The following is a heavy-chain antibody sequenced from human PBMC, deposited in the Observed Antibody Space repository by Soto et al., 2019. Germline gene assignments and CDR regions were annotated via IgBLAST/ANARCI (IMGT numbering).Heavy chain of an antibody. Sequence: SETLSLTCTVSGGSISSGGYYWSWIRQHPGKGLEWIGYIYYSGSTYYNPSLKSRVTISVDTSKNQFCLKLSSVTAADTAVYYCARARTGELLTYYYYYGMDVWGQGTTVTVSS. D-gene: IGHD1-26*01. CDR1: GGSISSGGYY. J-gene: IGHJ6*02. CDR3: ARARTGELLTYYYYYGMDV. V-gene: IGHV4-31*03. CDR2: IYYSGST.